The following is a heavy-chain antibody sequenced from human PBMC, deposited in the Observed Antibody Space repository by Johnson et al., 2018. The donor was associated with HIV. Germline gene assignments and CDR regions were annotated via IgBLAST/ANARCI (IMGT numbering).Heavy chain of an antibody. CDR1: GFTFDDYA. Sequence: EVQLVESGGGLVQPGRSLRLSCAASGFTFDDYAMHWVRQAPGKGLEWVSGISWNSDGSSTSYADSVKGRFTISRDNSKNTLYLQMNSLRAEDTAVYYCARDLLTLDAFDIWGQGTMVTVSS. J-gene: IGHJ3*02. CDR3: ARDLLTLDAFDI. V-gene: IGHV3-9*01. CDR2: ISWNSDGSST.